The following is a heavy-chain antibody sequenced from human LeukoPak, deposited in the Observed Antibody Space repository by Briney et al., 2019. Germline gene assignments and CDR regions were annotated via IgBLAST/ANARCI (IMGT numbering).Heavy chain of an antibody. CDR1: GFTFSNYW. Sequence: GSLRLSCAASGFTFSNYWMHWVRQAPGKGLVWVSRINSDGINTSYADSVKGRFTISRDNAKNTLNLQMNSLRAEDTAVYYCARVKYGSGSLIYYYYNMDVWDKGTTVTISS. CDR2: INSDGINT. J-gene: IGHJ6*03. V-gene: IGHV3-74*01. CDR3: ARVKYGSGSLIYYYYNMDV. D-gene: IGHD3-10*01.